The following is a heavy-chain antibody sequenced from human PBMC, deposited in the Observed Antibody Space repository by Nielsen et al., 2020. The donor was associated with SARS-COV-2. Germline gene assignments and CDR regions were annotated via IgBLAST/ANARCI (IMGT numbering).Heavy chain of an antibody. CDR3: AKDHRSGWDYFDY. J-gene: IGHJ4*02. V-gene: IGHV3-9*01. CDR2: ISWNSGSI. Sequence: SLKISCAASGFTFDDYAMHWVRQAPGKGLEWVSGISWNSGSIGYADSVKGRFTISRDNSKNTLYLQMNSLRAEDTAVYYCAKDHRSGWDYFDYWGQGTLVTVSS. CDR1: GFTFDDYA. D-gene: IGHD1-26*01.